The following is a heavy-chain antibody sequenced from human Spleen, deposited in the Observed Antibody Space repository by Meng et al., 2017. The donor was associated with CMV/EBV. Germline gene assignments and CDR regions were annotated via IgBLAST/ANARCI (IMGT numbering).Heavy chain of an antibody. V-gene: IGHV1-46*01. CDR1: GYTFTSYY. CDR2: INPSGGST. Sequence: ASVKVSCKASGYTFTSYYMHWVRQAPGQGLEWMGIINPSGGSTSYAQKFQGRVTMTRDTSTSTVYMELSSLRSEDTAVYYCARALRIIMVRGVTGMDVWGQGTTVTVSS. CDR3: ARALRIIMVRGVTGMDV. J-gene: IGHJ6*02. D-gene: IGHD3-10*01.